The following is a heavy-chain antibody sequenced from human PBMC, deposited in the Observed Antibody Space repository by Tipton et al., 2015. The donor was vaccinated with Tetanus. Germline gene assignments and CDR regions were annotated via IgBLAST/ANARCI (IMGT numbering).Heavy chain of an antibody. CDR2: VSYSGRT. Sequence: GLVKPSETLSLTCTVSGGSVRGGDYSWNWIRQPPGKGLEWLAYVSYSGRTNSNYSLKSRITVSLDASKNQFSLRLTSVTAADTAVYYCARGLCTSSSCPKHYFDYWGQGTLVTVSS. CDR1: GGSVRGGDYS. J-gene: IGHJ4*02. V-gene: IGHV4-61*08. CDR3: ARGLCTSSSCPKHYFDY. D-gene: IGHD2-2*01.